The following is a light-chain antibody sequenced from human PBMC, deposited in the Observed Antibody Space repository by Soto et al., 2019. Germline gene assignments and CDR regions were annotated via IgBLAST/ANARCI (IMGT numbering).Light chain of an antibody. CDR2: GAS. CDR1: QSVSNNY. CDR3: KQYGSHGK. J-gene: IGKJ1*01. V-gene: IGKV3-20*01. Sequence: IFLTHSPFTLSRSPGERATLSCRASQSVSNNYLAWYQQKPGQAPSLLIYGASNRSTGIPDRFSGSGSGTDLTLTTSTLETEDFAVYYRKQYGSHGKLGQGKKV.